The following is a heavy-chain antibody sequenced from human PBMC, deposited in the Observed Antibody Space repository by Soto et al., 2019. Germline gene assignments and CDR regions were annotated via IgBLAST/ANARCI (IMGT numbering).Heavy chain of an antibody. CDR2: ISYDGSNK. CDR1: GFTFSSYG. Sequence: QVQLVESGGGVVQPGRSLRLSCAASGFTFSSYGMHWVRQAPGKGLEWVAVISYDGSNKYYADSVKGRFTISRDNSKNTLYLQMNSLRAEDTAVYYSAKDLVGATDYYYYGMDVWGQGTTVTVSS. V-gene: IGHV3-30*18. CDR3: AKDLVGATDYYYYGMDV. D-gene: IGHD1-26*01. J-gene: IGHJ6*02.